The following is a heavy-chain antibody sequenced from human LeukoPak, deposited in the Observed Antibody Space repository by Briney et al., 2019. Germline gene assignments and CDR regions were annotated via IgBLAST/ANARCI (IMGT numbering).Heavy chain of an antibody. CDR2: ISYDGSDK. CDR3: AELGITMIGGV. D-gene: IGHD3-10*02. Sequence: GGSLRLSCAASGFTFSSYGMHWVRQAPGKGLEWVAVISYDGSDKYYADSVKGRFTISRDNAKNSLYLQMNSLRAEDTAVYYCAELGITMIGGVWGKGTTVTISS. J-gene: IGHJ6*04. CDR1: GFTFSSYG. V-gene: IGHV3-30*04.